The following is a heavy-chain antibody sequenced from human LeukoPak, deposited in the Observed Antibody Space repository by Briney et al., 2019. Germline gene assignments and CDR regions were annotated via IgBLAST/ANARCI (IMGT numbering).Heavy chain of an antibody. CDR3: AKARGGYSYVLDY. D-gene: IGHD5-18*01. J-gene: IGHJ4*02. CDR1: GXTFITYG. Sequence: GGSLRLSCAASGXTFITYGMHWVRQAPGKGLEWVAVISYDGSNKFYADSVKGRFTISRDNSKNTLFLQMNSLGAEDTAVYYCAKARGGYSYVLDYWGQGTLVTVSS. CDR2: ISYDGSNK. V-gene: IGHV3-30*18.